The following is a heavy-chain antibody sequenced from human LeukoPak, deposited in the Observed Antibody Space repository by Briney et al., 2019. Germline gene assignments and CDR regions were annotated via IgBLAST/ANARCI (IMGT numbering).Heavy chain of an antibody. CDR1: GYTLTELS. D-gene: IGHD1-26*01. CDR2: FDPKDGET. Sequence: ASVKVSCKASGYTLTELSMHWVRQAPGKGLEWMGGFDPKDGETIYAQKFQGRVTMTEDTSTDTAYMELSSLRSEDTAVYYCATSGWVPYYYYGMDVWGQGTTVTVSS. V-gene: IGHV1-24*01. J-gene: IGHJ6*02. CDR3: ATSGWVPYYYYGMDV.